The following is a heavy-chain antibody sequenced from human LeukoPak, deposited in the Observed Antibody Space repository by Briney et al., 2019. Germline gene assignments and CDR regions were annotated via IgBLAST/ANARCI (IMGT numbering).Heavy chain of an antibody. CDR1: GYTFTSYD. J-gene: IGHJ6*03. Sequence: ASVKVSCKASGYTFTSYDINWVRQATGQGLEWMGWINPNSGNTGYAQKFQGRVTMTRNTSISTAYMELSSLRSEDTAVYYCARLQTGYYYYYMDVWGKGTTVTVSS. V-gene: IGHV1-8*01. D-gene: IGHD5-24*01. CDR2: INPNSGNT. CDR3: ARLQTGYYYYYMDV.